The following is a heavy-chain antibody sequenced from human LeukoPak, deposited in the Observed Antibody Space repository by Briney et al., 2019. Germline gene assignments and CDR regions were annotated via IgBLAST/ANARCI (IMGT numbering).Heavy chain of an antibody. CDR1: GFTSSSYA. CDR2: IGGGDGGT. Sequence: GGSLRLSCAGSGFTSSSYAMSWVRQAPGKGLDWVSGIGGGDGGTYYTDSVKGRFTTFRDISKNTLYLQMNSLRAEDTAVYYCAREGPSVDWGAFDIWGQGTMVTVSS. J-gene: IGHJ3*02. CDR3: AREGPSVDWGAFDI. D-gene: IGHD3-16*01. V-gene: IGHV3-23*01.